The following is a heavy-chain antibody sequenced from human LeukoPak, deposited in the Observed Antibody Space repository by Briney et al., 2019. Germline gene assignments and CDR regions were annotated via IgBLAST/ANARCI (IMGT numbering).Heavy chain of an antibody. V-gene: IGHV3-30*04. CDR1: GFTFSSYA. D-gene: IGHD6-19*01. J-gene: IGHJ6*02. Sequence: GGSLRLSCAASGFTFSSYAMHWVRQAPGKGLEWVAVISYDGSNKYYADSVKGRFTISRDNSKNTLYLQMNSLRAEDTAVYYCAREPCSSGWPYYYYYYGMDVWGQGTTVTVSS. CDR3: AREPCSSGWPYYYYYYGMDV. CDR2: ISYDGSNK.